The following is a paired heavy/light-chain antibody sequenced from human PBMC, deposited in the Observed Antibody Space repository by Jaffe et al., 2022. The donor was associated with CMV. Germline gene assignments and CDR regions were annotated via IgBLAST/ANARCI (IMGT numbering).Light chain of an antibody. V-gene: IGLV1-40*01. CDR2: ANN. Sequence: QSVLTQPPSVSGAPGQRVTISCTGSSSNIGAYYDVQWYQQLPGTAPKLLIYANNNRPSGVPDRFSGSKSGTSASLAITGLQAEDDADYYCQSYDRSLSGVVFGGGTKLTVL. J-gene: IGLJ2*01. CDR3: QSYDRSLSGVV. CDR1: SSNIGAYYD.
Heavy chain of an antibody. J-gene: IGHJ4*02. D-gene: IGHD6-19*01. V-gene: IGHV1-2*02. CDR1: GYTFINYY. CDR2: INPKTGAT. CDR3: ARQYNNGWYFD. Sequence: QAQLVQSGAEVRKPGASVKVSCQASGYTFINYYMHWVRQAPGQGFEWMGWINPKTGATKYAQKFQGRVTMTRDTSISTAYMELGSLRSDDTAVYYCARQYNNGWYFDWGQGTLVTVSS.